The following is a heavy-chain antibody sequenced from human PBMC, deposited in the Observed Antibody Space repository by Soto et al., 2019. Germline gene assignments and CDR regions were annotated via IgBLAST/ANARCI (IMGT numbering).Heavy chain of an antibody. CDR2: INPNSGGT. Sequence: ASVKVSCKASGYTFTGYYMHWVRQAPGQGLEWMGWINPNSGGTNYAQKFQGRVTMTRDTSISTAYMELSRLRSDDTAVYYCATKLAAAGNWFDPWGQGTLVTVSP. J-gene: IGHJ5*02. CDR1: GYTFTGYY. D-gene: IGHD6-13*01. V-gene: IGHV1-2*02. CDR3: ATKLAAAGNWFDP.